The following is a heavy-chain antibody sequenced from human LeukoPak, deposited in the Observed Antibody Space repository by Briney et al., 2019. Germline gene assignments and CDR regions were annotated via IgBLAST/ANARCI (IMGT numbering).Heavy chain of an antibody. CDR3: ARATYYYDSSGLPRDY. V-gene: IGHV1-2*02. Sequence: ASVKVSCKASGYTFTGYYMHWVRQAPGQGLEWMGLINPNSGGTNYAQKFQGRVTMTRDTSISTAYMELSRLRSDDTAVYYCARATYYYDSSGLPRDYWGQGTLVTVSS. CDR1: GYTFTGYY. CDR2: INPNSGGT. D-gene: IGHD3-22*01. J-gene: IGHJ4*02.